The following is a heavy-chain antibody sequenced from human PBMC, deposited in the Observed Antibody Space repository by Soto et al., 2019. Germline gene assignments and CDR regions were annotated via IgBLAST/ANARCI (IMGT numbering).Heavy chain of an antibody. Sequence: QVTLKESGPVLVKPTETLTLTCTVSGFSLSNGRMGVSWIRQPPGTALEWLAHIFPNDEESYTTSLKTRLTISKDTSNSQVVLTMTNMDPVDTATYFCARILNPSGTTWFDPWGQGTLVTVSS. CDR1: GFSLSNGRMG. D-gene: IGHD1-1*01. CDR2: IFPNDEE. CDR3: ARILNPSGTTWFDP. J-gene: IGHJ5*02. V-gene: IGHV2-26*01.